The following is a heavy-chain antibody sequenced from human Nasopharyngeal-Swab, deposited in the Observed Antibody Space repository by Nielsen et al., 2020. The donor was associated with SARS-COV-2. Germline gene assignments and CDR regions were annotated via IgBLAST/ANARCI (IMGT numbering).Heavy chain of an antibody. CDR2: ISSSSSTI. V-gene: IGHV3-48*04. CDR3: ARGSPTTVTDAFDI. J-gene: IGHJ3*02. Sequence: GESLKISCAASGFTFSSYSMNWVRQAPGKGLEWVSYISSSSSTIHYADSVKGRFTISRDNAKNSLYLQMNSLRAEDTALYHCARGSPTTVTDAFDIWGQGTMVTVSS. CDR1: GFTFSSYS. D-gene: IGHD4-17*01.